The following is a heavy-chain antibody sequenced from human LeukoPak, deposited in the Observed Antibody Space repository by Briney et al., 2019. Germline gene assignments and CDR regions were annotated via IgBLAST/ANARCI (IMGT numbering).Heavy chain of an antibody. J-gene: IGHJ4*02. V-gene: IGHV4-39*01. Sequence: KPSETLSLTCTVSGGSISSSSYYWGWIRQPPGKGLEWIGSIYYSGSTYYNPSLKSRVTISVDTSKNQFSLKLSSVTAADTAVYYCAGQTGQIQGIDYWGQGTLVTVSS. CDR2: IYYSGST. CDR1: GGSISSSSYY. D-gene: IGHD3-9*01. CDR3: AGQTGQIQGIDY.